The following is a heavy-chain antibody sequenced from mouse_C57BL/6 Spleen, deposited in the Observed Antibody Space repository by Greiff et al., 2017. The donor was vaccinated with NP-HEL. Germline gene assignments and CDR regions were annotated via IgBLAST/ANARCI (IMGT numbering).Heavy chain of an antibody. V-gene: IGHV5-17*01. CDR2: ISSGSSTI. Sequence: EVQLVESGGGLVKPGGSLKLSCAASGFTFSDYGMHWVRQAPEKGLEWVAYISSGSSTIYYADTVKGRFTISRDNAKNTLFLQMTSLRSEDTAIDYCARGDWLNYFDYWGQGTTLTVSS. D-gene: IGHD1-2*01. CDR1: GFTFSDYG. J-gene: IGHJ2*01. CDR3: ARGDWLNYFDY.